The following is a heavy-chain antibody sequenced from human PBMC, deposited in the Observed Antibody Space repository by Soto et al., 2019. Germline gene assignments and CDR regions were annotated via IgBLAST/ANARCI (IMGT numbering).Heavy chain of an antibody. CDR1: GFTFSSYA. CDR2: ISGSGGST. Sequence: GGSLRLSCAASGFTFSSYAMSWVRQAPGKGLEWVSAISGSGGSTYYADSVKGRFTISRDSSKNTLYLQMNSLRAEDTAVYYCAKDETGTTSSAYYYYMDVWGKGTTVTVSS. V-gene: IGHV3-23*01. CDR3: AKDETGTTSSAYYYYMDV. J-gene: IGHJ6*03. D-gene: IGHD1-1*01.